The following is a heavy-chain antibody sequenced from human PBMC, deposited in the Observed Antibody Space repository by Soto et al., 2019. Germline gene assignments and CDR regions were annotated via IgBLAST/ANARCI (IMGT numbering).Heavy chain of an antibody. CDR1: GFTLSRCS. D-gene: IGHD6-19*01. J-gene: IGHJ4*02. CDR2: FRTSGDGGTT. Sequence: GVALRHSCGASGFTLSRCSMRWGRQALGKGLELVSGFRTSGDGGTTYYADSVQGRFTISRDNSKKTLFLQLNNLRAEDTAVYYCARDADSSGRHYCGQGILGTVSS. V-gene: IGHV3-23*01. CDR3: ARDADSSGRHY.